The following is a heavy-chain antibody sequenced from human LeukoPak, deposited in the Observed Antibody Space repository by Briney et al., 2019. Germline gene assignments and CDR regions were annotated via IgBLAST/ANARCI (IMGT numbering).Heavy chain of an antibody. CDR3: ARERLWSFDY. D-gene: IGHD3-10*01. CDR2: TSYDGSNK. J-gene: IGHJ4*02. Sequence: GGSLRLSCAAYGFTLSGYPMHWVRQAPGKGLDWVAVTSYDGSNKYYADSVKGRFSISGDNSKNTLYLQMNSLRPEDAAVYYCARERLWSFDYWGQGTLVTVSS. CDR1: GFTLSGYP. V-gene: IGHV3-30*04.